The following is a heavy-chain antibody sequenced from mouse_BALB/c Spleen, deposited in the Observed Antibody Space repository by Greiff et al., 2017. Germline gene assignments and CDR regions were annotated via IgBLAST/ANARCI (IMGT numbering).Heavy chain of an antibody. V-gene: IGHV14-3*02. J-gene: IGHJ3*01. Sequence: EVQLQQSGAELVKPGASVKLSCTASGFNIKDTYMHWVKQRPEQGLEWIGRIDPANGNTKYDPKFQGKATITAYTSSNTAYLQLSSLTSEDTAVYYCACSSWFAYWGQGTLVTVSA. D-gene: IGHD1-1*01. CDR1: GFNIKDTY. CDR2: IDPANGNT. CDR3: ACSSWFAY.